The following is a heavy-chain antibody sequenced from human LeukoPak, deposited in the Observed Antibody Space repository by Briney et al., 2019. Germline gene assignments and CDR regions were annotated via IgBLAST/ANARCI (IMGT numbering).Heavy chain of an antibody. V-gene: IGHV3-11*04. Sequence: PGGSLRLSCAASGFIFSHYYMTWIRQAPGKGLEWISYISSGGSIIYYADSLKGRFTISRDNDKNSLYLQMNNLRAEDTAVYYCAGRRVLDASFDYWGQGTLVTVSS. CDR1: GFIFSHYY. D-gene: IGHD3-16*01. CDR3: AGRRVLDASFDY. J-gene: IGHJ4*02. CDR2: ISSGGSII.